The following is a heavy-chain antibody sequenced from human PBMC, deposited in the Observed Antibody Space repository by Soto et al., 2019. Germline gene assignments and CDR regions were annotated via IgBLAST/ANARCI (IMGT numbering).Heavy chain of an antibody. Sequence: SVKVSCKASGGTFSSYAISWVRQAPGQGLEWMGGIIPIFGTANYAQKFQGRVTITADESTSTAYMELSSLRSEDTAVYYCARGNDSLRYFDWFAKGDAFDIWGQGTMVTVS. D-gene: IGHD3-9*01. J-gene: IGHJ3*02. CDR2: IIPIFGTA. CDR3: ARGNDSLRYFDWFAKGDAFDI. CDR1: GGTFSSYA. V-gene: IGHV1-69*13.